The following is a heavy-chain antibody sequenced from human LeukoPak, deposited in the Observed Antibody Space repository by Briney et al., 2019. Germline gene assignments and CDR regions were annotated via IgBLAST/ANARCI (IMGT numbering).Heavy chain of an antibody. Sequence: GGSLRLSCTASGFTFGDYAMSWFRQAPGKGLEWVGFIRSKAYGGTTEYAASVKGRFTISRDDSKSIAYLQMSSLKTEDTAVYYCTVGTAMADFDYWGQGTLVTVSS. CDR3: TVGTAMADFDY. CDR1: GFTFGDYA. J-gene: IGHJ4*02. CDR2: IRSKAYGGTT. V-gene: IGHV3-49*03. D-gene: IGHD5-18*01.